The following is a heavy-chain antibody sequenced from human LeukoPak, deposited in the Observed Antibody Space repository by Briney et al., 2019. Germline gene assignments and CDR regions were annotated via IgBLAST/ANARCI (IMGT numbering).Heavy chain of an antibody. CDR3: AIPIREYSYGYRDY. Sequence: GGSLRLSCAASGSTFSSYAMSWVRQAPGKGLEWVSGISGSGGSTYYADSVKGRFTISRDNSKNTLYVQMNSLRAEDTAVYYCAIPIREYSYGYRDYWGQGTLVTVSS. CDR2: ISGSGGST. D-gene: IGHD5-18*01. J-gene: IGHJ4*02. V-gene: IGHV3-23*01. CDR1: GSTFSSYA.